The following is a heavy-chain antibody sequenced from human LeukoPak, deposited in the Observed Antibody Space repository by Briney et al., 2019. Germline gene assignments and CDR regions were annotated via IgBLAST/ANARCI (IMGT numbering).Heavy chain of an antibody. V-gene: IGHV4-59*01. J-gene: IGHJ4*02. D-gene: IGHD3-22*01. CDR1: GGSINTYY. CDR3: ARLSSGFYFDY. CDR2: ISYSGNT. Sequence: SEALSLTCTVSGGSINTYYWTWIRQPPGKGLDWIGYISYSGNTNYNPSLKSRITMSVDTSRNQFALRLSSVTAADTAVYYCARLSSGFYFDYWGQGALVTASS.